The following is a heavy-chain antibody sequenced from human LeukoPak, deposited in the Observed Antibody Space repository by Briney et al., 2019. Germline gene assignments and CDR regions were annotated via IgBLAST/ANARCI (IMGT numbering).Heavy chain of an antibody. J-gene: IGHJ5*02. CDR1: GSSISSYY. Sequence: SETLSLTCTVSGSSISSYYWSWIRQPAGKGLEWIGRIYTSGSTNYNPSLKSRVTMSVDTSKNQFSLKLSSVTAADTAVYYCARVKVSGWFRGGVDWFDPWGQGTLVTVSS. CDR3: ARVKVSGWFRGGVDWFDP. D-gene: IGHD6-19*01. CDR2: IYTSGST. V-gene: IGHV4-4*07.